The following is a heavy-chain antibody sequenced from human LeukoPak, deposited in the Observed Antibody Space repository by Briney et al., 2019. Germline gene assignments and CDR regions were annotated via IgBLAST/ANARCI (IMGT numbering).Heavy chain of an antibody. CDR1: GFTFSSYS. Sequence: GGSLRLSCAASGFTFSSYSMNWVRQAPGKGLEWVSSISSSSSYIYYADSVKGRFTISRDNAKKSLYLQMNSLRAEDTALYYCAKGLRGYSYGCDYWGQGTLVTVSS. D-gene: IGHD5-18*01. CDR2: ISSSSSYI. CDR3: AKGLRGYSYGCDY. J-gene: IGHJ4*02. V-gene: IGHV3-21*04.